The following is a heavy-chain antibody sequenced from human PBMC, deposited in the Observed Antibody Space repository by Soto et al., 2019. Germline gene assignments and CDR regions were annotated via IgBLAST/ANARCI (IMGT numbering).Heavy chain of an antibody. CDR2: VFHSGST. V-gene: IGHV4-30-2*01. CDR1: GDSVTSGGFS. J-gene: IGHJ5*02. CDR3: ARALLAYPIRNWFDP. D-gene: IGHD2-21*01. Sequence: PSETLSLTCVVSGDSVTSGGFSWSWIRQPPGKGLEWLGYVFHSGSTHYNPALESRVTMSLDRSNNQISLRLTSVTAADTAVYFCARALLAYPIRNWFDPWGQGTLVTVSS.